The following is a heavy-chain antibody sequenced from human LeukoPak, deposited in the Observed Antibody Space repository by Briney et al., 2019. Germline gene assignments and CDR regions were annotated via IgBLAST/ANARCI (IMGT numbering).Heavy chain of an antibody. D-gene: IGHD2-15*01. V-gene: IGHV4-59*01. J-gene: IGHJ6*02. CDR2: IYYSGST. CDR1: GGSISSYY. CDR3: ARDRVVVAATTYYYYGMDV. Sequence: SETLSLTCTASGGSISSYYWSWTRQPPGKGLEWIGYIYYSGSTNYNPSLKSRVTISVDTSKNQFSLKLSSVTAADTAVYYCARDRVVVAATTYYYYGMDVWGQGTTVTVSS.